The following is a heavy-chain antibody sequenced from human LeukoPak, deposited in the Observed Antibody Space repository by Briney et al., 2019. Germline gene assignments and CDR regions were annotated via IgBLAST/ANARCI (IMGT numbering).Heavy chain of an antibody. CDR3: AKLPRDVTIYDF. D-gene: IGHD1-14*01. Sequence: GGSLRLSCAASGFSFSRYWMSWVRQAPGKGLEWVASINQGESAKFYVDSVKGKNSLFLQMNSLRTEDTAFYYRAKLPRDVTIYDFWGHGALVTVSS. CDR2: INQGESAK. CDR1: GFSFSRYW. V-gene: IGHV3-7*01. J-gene: IGHJ4*01.